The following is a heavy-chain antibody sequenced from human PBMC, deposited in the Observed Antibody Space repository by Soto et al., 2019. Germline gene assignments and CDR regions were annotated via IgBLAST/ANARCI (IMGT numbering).Heavy chain of an antibody. CDR1: GFTFSSYA. CDR3: ARRSSGWYFDY. J-gene: IGHJ4*02. V-gene: IGHV3-23*01. CDR2: ISGSGGST. D-gene: IGHD6-19*01. Sequence: EVQLLESGGGLVQPGGSPRLSCAASGFTFSSYAMTWVRQAPGKGLEWVSVISGSGGSTYYADSVKGRFTISRDNSKNTLYLQMNSLRAEDTAVYYCARRSSGWYFDYWGQGTLVTVSS.